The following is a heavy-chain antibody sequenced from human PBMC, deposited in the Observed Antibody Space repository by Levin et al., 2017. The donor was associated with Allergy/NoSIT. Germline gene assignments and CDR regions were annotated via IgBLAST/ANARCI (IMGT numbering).Heavy chain of an antibody. D-gene: IGHD4-17*01. Sequence: SETLSLTCAVSGGSISSSNWWSWVRQPPGKGLEWFGEIYHSGSTNYNPSLKSRVTISVDKSKNQFSLKLSSVTAADTAVYYCAREGGTTVTEPDAFDIWGQGTMVTVSS. CDR1: GGSISSSNW. CDR3: AREGGTTVTEPDAFDI. CDR2: IYHSGST. V-gene: IGHV4-4*02. J-gene: IGHJ3*02.